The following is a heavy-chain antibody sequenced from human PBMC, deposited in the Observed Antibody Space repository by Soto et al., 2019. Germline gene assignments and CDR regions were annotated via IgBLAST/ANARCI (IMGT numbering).Heavy chain of an antibody. Sequence: SGPTLVNPTQPLTLTCTFSGFSLSTSGMCVSWIRQPPGKALEWLALIDWDDDKYYSTSLKTRLTISKDTSKNQVVLTMTNMDPVDTATYYCARATYYYDSSGYLFDYWGQGTLVTVSS. CDR3: ARATYYYDSSGYLFDY. J-gene: IGHJ4*02. D-gene: IGHD3-22*01. V-gene: IGHV2-70*01. CDR1: GFSLSTSGMC. CDR2: IDWDDDK.